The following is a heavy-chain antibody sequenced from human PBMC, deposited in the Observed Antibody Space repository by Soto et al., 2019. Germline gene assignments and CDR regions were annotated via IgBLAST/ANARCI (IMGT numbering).Heavy chain of an antibody. CDR2: TYYRSEWYN. V-gene: IGHV6-1*01. CDR3: ARDYYYGMDV. J-gene: IGHJ6*02. CDR1: GDSVSRDSAA. Sequence: PSQTLSVTCAISGDSVSRDSAAWNWIRQSPSRGLEWLGRTYYRSEWYNDYAVSMKSRIVITPDTSKNQFSLQLNSVTPEDTAVYFCARDYYYGMDVWGQGTTVTVSS.